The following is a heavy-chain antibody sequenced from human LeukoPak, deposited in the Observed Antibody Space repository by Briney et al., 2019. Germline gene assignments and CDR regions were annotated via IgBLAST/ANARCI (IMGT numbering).Heavy chain of an antibody. CDR1: GGSISSYY. V-gene: IGHV4-59*01. CDR2: IYYSGST. Sequence: SETLSLTCTVSGGSISSYYWSWIRQPPGKGLEWIGYIYYSGSTNYNPSLKSRVTISVDTSKNQFSLKLSSVTAADTAVYYCARAAAAGIFDYWGQGTLVTVSS. J-gene: IGHJ4*02. CDR3: ARAAAAGIFDY. D-gene: IGHD6-13*01.